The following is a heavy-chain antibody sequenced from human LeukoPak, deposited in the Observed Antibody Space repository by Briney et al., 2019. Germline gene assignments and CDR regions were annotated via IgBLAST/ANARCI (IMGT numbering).Heavy chain of an antibody. Sequence: PGGSLRLSCAASGFTFSSYAMSWVRQAPGKGLEWVSAISGSGDSTYYADSVKGRFTISRDNSKNTLYLQMNSLRAEDTAVYYCAKDLGPDVWGSYRYTSFDYWGQGTLVTVSS. V-gene: IGHV3-23*01. CDR3: AKDLGPDVWGSYRYTSFDY. CDR2: ISGSGDST. D-gene: IGHD3-16*02. CDR1: GFTFSSYA. J-gene: IGHJ4*02.